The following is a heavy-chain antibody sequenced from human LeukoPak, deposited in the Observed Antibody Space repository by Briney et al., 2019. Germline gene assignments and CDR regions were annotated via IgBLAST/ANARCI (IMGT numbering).Heavy chain of an antibody. CDR2: IKEDGSEQ. V-gene: IGHV3-7*03. D-gene: IGHD6-19*01. J-gene: IGHJ4*02. Sequence: PGGSLRLSCEASGFIFNNYWMSWVRQTPGEGLEWVANIKEDGSEQYYVDSVKGRFTITRDNAKNLLYLQVNSLRAEDTAVYYCARGSPYSSGWDPFDYWGQGTLVTVSS. CDR1: GFIFNNYW. CDR3: ARGSPYSSGWDPFDY.